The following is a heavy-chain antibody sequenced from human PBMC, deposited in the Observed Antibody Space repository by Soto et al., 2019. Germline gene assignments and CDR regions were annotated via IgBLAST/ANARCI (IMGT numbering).Heavy chain of an antibody. Sequence: ASVKVSCKASGYTFTSFFIHWVRQAPGQGLEWMGRSNPSDGGTTYAQQFQGRVTMTRDTSTSTVYMELSSLRSDDTAVYYCARVNWNDVPFGFDYWGQGTLVTVSS. V-gene: IGHV1-46*01. CDR1: GYTFTSFF. CDR2: SNPSDGGT. J-gene: IGHJ4*02. CDR3: ARVNWNDVPFGFDY. D-gene: IGHD1-1*01.